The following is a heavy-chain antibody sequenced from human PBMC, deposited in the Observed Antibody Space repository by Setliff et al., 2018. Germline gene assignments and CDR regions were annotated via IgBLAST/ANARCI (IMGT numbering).Heavy chain of an antibody. CDR3: MRLVRFCSRTVCQRTSGDEA. CDR1: GYILNSYG. CDR2: ISSYNDIT. J-gene: IGHJ5*02. V-gene: IGHV1-18*01. Sequence: ASVKVSCKASGYILNSYGISWVRQAPGQGLEWMGWISSYNDITNYAQRFQGRVTLTTDMSTNTAYLELRGLRSDDTAVYYCMRLVRFCSRTVCQRTSGDEAWGQGTLVTVSS. D-gene: IGHD3-3*01.